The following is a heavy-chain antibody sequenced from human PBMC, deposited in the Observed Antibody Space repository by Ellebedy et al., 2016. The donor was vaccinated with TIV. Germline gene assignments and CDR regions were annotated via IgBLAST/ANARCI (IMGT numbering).Heavy chain of an antibody. Sequence: GESLKISCAASGFIFSNSGMNWVRQAPGKGLEWVAFIRFDGNNAYYADSAKGRFTISRDNSKSTLYLQMNSLRAEDTAVYYCAKDRDNYGGAPYNGMDIWGQGTTVTVSS. CDR1: GFIFSNSG. D-gene: IGHD5-18*01. CDR2: IRFDGNNA. J-gene: IGHJ6*02. CDR3: AKDRDNYGGAPYNGMDI. V-gene: IGHV3-30*02.